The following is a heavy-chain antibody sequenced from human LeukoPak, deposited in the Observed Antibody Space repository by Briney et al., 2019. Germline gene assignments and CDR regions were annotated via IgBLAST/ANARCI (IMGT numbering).Heavy chain of an antibody. Sequence: GSSLRLSCAASGFTFSSYAMSWVRQAPAKGLEWVSVISNSAGSTFYADSVKDRFTISRDNSKTTLYLQMTSLRAEDTAVYYCAKRASGSGASLYYFDYWGQGTLVTVSS. CDR1: GFTFSSYA. CDR3: AKRASGSGASLYYFDY. D-gene: IGHD3-10*01. J-gene: IGHJ4*02. V-gene: IGHV3-23*01. CDR2: ISNSAGST.